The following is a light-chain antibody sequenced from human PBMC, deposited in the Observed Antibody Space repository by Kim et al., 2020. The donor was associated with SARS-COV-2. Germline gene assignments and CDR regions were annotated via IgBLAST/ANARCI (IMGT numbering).Light chain of an antibody. CDR1: QSVSSN. J-gene: IGKJ1*01. Sequence: EIVMTQSPGTLSVSPGERATLSCRASQSVSSNLVWYQQKPGQAPRLLIYGASTRATGIPARFSGSGSGTEFTLTISSLQSEDFAVYYCQQYNNWPPTFGQGTKVDIK. V-gene: IGKV3-15*01. CDR3: QQYNNWPPT. CDR2: GAS.